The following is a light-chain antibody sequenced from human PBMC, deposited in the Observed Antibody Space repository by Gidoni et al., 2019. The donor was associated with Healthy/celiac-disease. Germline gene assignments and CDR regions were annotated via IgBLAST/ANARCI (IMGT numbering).Light chain of an antibody. CDR3: QSYDSSNHVV. Sequence: NFMLTQPHSVSESPGKTVTIPCTRSSGSIASNYVQWYQQRPGSAPTTVIYEDHQRPSGVPDRFSGSIDSSSNSASLTISGLNTEDEADYYCQSYDSSNHVVFGGGTKLTVL. J-gene: IGLJ2*01. CDR1: SGSIASNY. V-gene: IGLV6-57*04. CDR2: EDH.